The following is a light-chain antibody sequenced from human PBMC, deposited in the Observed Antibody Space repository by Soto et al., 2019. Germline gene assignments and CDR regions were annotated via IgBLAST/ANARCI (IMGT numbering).Light chain of an antibody. CDR2: GAS. CDR3: QQYGSSPPNT. J-gene: IGKJ2*01. Sequence: EIVLTQSPGTLSLSPGERATLSCRASQSVSNTYLAWYQQKPGQAPRLLIYGASSRATGIPDRFSGSGYGTDFTLTISRLEPEDFAVYYCQQYGSSPPNTFGQGTKLEIK. CDR1: QSVSNTY. V-gene: IGKV3-20*01.